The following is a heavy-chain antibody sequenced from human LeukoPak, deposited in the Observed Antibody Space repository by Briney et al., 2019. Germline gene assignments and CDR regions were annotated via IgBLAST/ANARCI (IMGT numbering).Heavy chain of an antibody. D-gene: IGHD2/OR15-2a*01. V-gene: IGHV4-39*01. CDR2: IYYSGST. CDR3: ARRSDPFRYYYYTDV. Sequence: PSETLSLTCTVSGGSISSSSYYWGWIRQPPGKGLEWIGSIYYSGSTYYNPSLKSRVTISVDTSKNQFSLKLSSVTAADTAVYYCARRSDPFRYYYYTDVWGKGTTVTVSS. CDR1: GGSISSSSYY. J-gene: IGHJ6*03.